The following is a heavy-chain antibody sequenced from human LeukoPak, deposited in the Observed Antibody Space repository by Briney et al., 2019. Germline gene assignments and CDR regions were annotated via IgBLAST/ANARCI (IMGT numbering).Heavy chain of an antibody. Sequence: GGSLRLSCAASGFTFSTYGMHWVRQAPGKGLEWLAFIGHDATKIYYADSVQGRFTISRDNSKNTMYLEMNSLSGEDTALYYCAKGHVTWGNRYFDHWGQGTLGTVSS. J-gene: IGHJ4*02. CDR2: IGHDATKI. CDR3: AKGHVTWGNRYFDH. D-gene: IGHD3-16*01. V-gene: IGHV3-30*02. CDR1: GFTFSTYG.